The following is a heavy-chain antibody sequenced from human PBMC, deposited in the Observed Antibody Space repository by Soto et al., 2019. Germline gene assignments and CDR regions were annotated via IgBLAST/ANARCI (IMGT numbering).Heavy chain of an antibody. D-gene: IGHD2-15*01. CDR2: IIPIFGTA. V-gene: IGHV1-69*01. J-gene: IGHJ3*02. Sequence: QVQLVQSGAEVKKPGSSVKVSCKASGGTFSSYAISWVRQAPGQGLEWMGGIIPIFGTANYAQKFQGRVTITADESTSKAYMELSSLRSEDTAVYYCARAQKDIVVVVAATLDAFDIWGQGTMVTVSS. CDR3: ARAQKDIVVVVAATLDAFDI. CDR1: GGTFSSYA.